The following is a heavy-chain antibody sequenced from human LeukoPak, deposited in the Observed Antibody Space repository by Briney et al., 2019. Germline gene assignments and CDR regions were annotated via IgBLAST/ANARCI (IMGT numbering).Heavy chain of an antibody. CDR1: GFTFSSYW. V-gene: IGHV3-7*01. CDR3: ARDPLDY. CDR2: IKRDGSET. J-gene: IGHJ4*02. Sequence: GGSLRLSCVASGFTFSSYWMSWVRQAPGKGLEWVATIKRDGSETYYVDSARGRFTISSDNAQNSLFLQMNSLRVEDTGVYYCARDPLDYWGQGTLVTV.